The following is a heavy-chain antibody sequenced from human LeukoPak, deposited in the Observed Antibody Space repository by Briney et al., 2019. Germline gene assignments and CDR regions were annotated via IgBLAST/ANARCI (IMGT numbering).Heavy chain of an antibody. V-gene: IGHV3-23*01. CDR2: ISASGGTT. CDR1: GFTFSNYA. Sequence: GGSLRLSCAASGFTFSNYAMTWVRQAPGKGLEWVSAISASGGTTYYADSVKGRFTISRDNSKNTLYLQMNSLSAEDTAVYYCARVKGPNSSRWYIDYWGQGTLVTVSS. CDR3: ARVKGPNSSRWYIDY. D-gene: IGHD6-13*01. J-gene: IGHJ4*02.